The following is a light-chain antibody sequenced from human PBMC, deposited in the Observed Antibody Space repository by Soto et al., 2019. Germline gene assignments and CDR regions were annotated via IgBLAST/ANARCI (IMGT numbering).Light chain of an antibody. CDR2: KAS. CDR3: QQYNSYSWT. J-gene: IGKJ1*01. CDR1: QSISSR. Sequence: DIQMTQSPSTLYASVGDRVTITCRASQSISSRLAWYQQKPGKAPKLLIYKASSLESGVTSRFSGSGSGTEFTLTISSLQPDDFATYYCQQYNSYSWTCGQGTKVEIK. V-gene: IGKV1-5*03.